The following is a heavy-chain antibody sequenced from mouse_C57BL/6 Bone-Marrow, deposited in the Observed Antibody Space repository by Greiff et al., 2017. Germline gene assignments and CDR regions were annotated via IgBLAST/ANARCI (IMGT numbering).Heavy chain of an antibody. CDR3: ARSELGQDYFDY. J-gene: IGHJ2*01. Sequence: QVQLQQSGAELVRPGTSVKVSCKASGYAFTNYLIEWVKQRPGQGLEWIGVINPGSGGTNYNEKFKGKATLTADKSSSTAYMQLSSLTSEDSADYFCARSELGQDYFDYWGQGTTLTVSS. CDR2: INPGSGGT. V-gene: IGHV1-54*01. CDR1: GYAFTNYL. D-gene: IGHD4-1*01.